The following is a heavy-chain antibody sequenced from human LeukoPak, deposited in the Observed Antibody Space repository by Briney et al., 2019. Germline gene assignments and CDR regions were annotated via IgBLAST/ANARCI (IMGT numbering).Heavy chain of an antibody. Sequence: GASVKVSCKASGYTFTSYGISWVRQAPGQGLEWMGWISAYNGNTNYAQKLQGRVTMTTDTSTSTAYMELRSLRSDDTSVYYCARGSPSQYCSGGSCYGAFDIWGQGTMVIVSS. V-gene: IGHV1-18*01. CDR2: ISAYNGNT. CDR1: GYTFTSYG. CDR3: ARGSPSQYCSGGSCYGAFDI. J-gene: IGHJ3*02. D-gene: IGHD2-15*01.